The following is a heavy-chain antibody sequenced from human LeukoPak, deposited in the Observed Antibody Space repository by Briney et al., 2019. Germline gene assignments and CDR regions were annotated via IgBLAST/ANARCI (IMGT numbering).Heavy chain of an antibody. J-gene: IGHJ6*03. D-gene: IGHD2-2*01. CDR2: ISAYNGNT. CDR3: ARDRPLWCSSPRCRIMDV. Sequence: ASVKVSCKASGYTFTSYGISWVRQAPGQGLEWMGWISAYNGNTNYAQKLQGRVTMTTDTSTSTAYMELRSLRSDDTAVYYCARDRPLWCSSPRCRIMDVWGKGTTVPVSS. CDR1: GYTFTSYG. V-gene: IGHV1-18*01.